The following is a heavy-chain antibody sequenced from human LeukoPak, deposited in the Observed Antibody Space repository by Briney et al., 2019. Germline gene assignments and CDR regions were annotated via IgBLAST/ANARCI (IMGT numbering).Heavy chain of an antibody. CDR1: GFTFSDYY. J-gene: IGHJ4*02. D-gene: IGHD5-18*01. CDR3: ARVGGYSYGYGFHPVDY. Sequence: PGGSLRLSFAASGFTFSDYYMSWIRQAPGMGLEWVSYISSSGGTIYYADSVKGRFTISRDNAKNSLYLQMNSLRAEDTAVYYCARVGGYSYGYGFHPVDYWGQGTLVTVSS. V-gene: IGHV3-11*04. CDR2: ISSSGGTI.